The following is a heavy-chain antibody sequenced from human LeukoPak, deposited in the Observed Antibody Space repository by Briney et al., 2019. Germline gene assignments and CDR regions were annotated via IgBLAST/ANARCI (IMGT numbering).Heavy chain of an antibody. CDR2: IIPILGIA. V-gene: IGHV1-69*04. J-gene: IGHJ5*02. D-gene: IGHD2-21*02. CDR3: ARMDCGGDCYSLS. Sequence: PEASVKVSCKASGGTFSSYAISWVRQAPGQGLEWMGRIIPILGIANYAQKFQGRVTITADKSTSTAYMELSSLRSEDTAVYYCARMDCGGDCYSLSWGQGTLVTVSS. CDR1: GGTFSSYA.